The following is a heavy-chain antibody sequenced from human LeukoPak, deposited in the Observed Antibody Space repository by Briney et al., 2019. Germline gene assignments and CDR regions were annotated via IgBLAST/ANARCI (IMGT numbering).Heavy chain of an antibody. D-gene: IGHD3-3*01. CDR2: INWNGGST. CDR3: ARASNYDFWSGYYLLDY. V-gene: IGHV3-20*04. CDR1: GFTSDDCG. Sequence: GGSLRLSCAASGFTSDDCGMSWVRQAPGKGLEWVSGINWNGGSTGYADSVKGRFTISRDNAKNSLYLQMNSLRAEDTALYYCARASNYDFWSGYYLLDYWGQGTLVTVSS. J-gene: IGHJ4*02.